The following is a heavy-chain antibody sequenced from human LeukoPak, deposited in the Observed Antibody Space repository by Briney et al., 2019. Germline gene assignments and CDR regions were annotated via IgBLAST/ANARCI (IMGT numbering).Heavy chain of an antibody. J-gene: IGHJ4*02. D-gene: IGHD5-24*01. CDR1: GGSISSYF. V-gene: IGHV4-59*01. CDR2: IYDSGTT. CDR3: ARDPDGYKFFDY. Sequence: SETLSLTCTVSGGSISSYFWHWIRQPPGKGLEWMGYIYDSGTTAYNPSLKRRVTMSVDTSKNQFSLNLSSVTTADTAVYYCARDPDGYKFFDYWGRGSPVVVSS.